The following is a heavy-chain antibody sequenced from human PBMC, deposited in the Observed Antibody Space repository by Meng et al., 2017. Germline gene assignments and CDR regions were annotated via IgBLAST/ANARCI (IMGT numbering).Heavy chain of an antibody. D-gene: IGHD1-26*01. CDR1: GYTFTSYD. CDR3: ARDHSRRGWELLYYYYGMDV. Sequence: ASVKVSCKASGYTFTSYDINWVRQATGQGLEWMGWMNPNSGNTGYAQKFQGRVTMTRNTSISTAYMELSSLRSEDTAVYYCARDHSRRGWELLYYYYGMDVWGQGTTVTVS. V-gene: IGHV1-8*01. CDR2: MNPNSGNT. J-gene: IGHJ6*02.